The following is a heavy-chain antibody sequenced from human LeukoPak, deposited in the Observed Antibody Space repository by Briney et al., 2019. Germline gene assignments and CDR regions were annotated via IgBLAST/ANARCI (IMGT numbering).Heavy chain of an antibody. J-gene: IGHJ4*02. CDR1: GGSISSYY. V-gene: IGHV4-59*01. Sequence: SETLSLTCTVSGGSISSYYWSWIRQPPGKGLEWIGYIYYSGGTNYNPSLKSRVTISVDTSKNQFSLKLSSVTAADTAVYYCARWYYDSSGYFYYFDYWGQGTLVTVSS. CDR2: IYYSGGT. CDR3: ARWYYDSSGYFYYFDY. D-gene: IGHD3-22*01.